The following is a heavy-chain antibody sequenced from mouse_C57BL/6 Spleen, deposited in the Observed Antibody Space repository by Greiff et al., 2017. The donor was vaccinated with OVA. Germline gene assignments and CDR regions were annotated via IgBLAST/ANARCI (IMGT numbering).Heavy chain of an antibody. CDR1: GFTFSDYG. J-gene: IGHJ4*01. CDR2: ISSGSSTI. V-gene: IGHV5-17*01. Sequence: EVKVVESGGGLVKPGGSLKLSCAASGFTFSDYGMHWVRQAPEKGLEWVAYISSGSSTISYADTVKGRFTISRDNAKNTLFLQMTSLRSEDTAMYYCARGLYGNYYAMDYWGQGTSVTVSS. CDR3: ARGLYGNYYAMDY. D-gene: IGHD2-1*01.